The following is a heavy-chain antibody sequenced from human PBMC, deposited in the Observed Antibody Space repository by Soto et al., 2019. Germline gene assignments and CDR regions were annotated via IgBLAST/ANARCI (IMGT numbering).Heavy chain of an antibody. CDR3: ARGFGDYYGSGSYYAHGMDV. J-gene: IGHJ6*02. V-gene: IGHV1-69*13. Sequence: SVKVSCKASGGTFSSYAISWVRQAPGQGLEWMGGIIPIFGTANYAQKFQGRVTITADESTSTAYMELSSLRSEDTAVYYCARGFGDYYGSGSYYAHGMDVWGQGTTVTVSS. CDR2: IIPIFGTA. D-gene: IGHD3-10*01. CDR1: GGTFSSYA.